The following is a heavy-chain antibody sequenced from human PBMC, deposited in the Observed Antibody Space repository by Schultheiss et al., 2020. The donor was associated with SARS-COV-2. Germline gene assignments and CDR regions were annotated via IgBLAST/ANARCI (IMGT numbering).Heavy chain of an antibody. Sequence: GGSLRLSCAASGFTFSSYSMNWVRQAPGKGLEWVSVIYSGGSTYYADSVKGRFTISRDNSKNTLYLQMNSLRAEDTAVYYCARAEVRYYGMDVWGQGTTVTVSS. CDR2: IYSGGST. CDR3: ARAEVRYYGMDV. CDR1: GFTFSSYS. J-gene: IGHJ6*02. V-gene: IGHV3-66*02.